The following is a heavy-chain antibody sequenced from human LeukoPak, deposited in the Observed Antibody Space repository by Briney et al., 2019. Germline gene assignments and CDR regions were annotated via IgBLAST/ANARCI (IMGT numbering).Heavy chain of an antibody. CDR2: IYPNDSDT. J-gene: IGHJ6*02. V-gene: IGHV5-51*01. Sequence: GESLKIPCQGSGYSFVNLWISWLRQMHGKGLEWMGIIYPNDSDTISSPSFEGQVTISADKSISTAYLQWSSLKASDTAMYYCARGAYGSGSSYNYYGMDVWGQGTTVTVSS. CDR3: ARGAYGSGSSYNYYGMDV. CDR1: GYSFVNLW. D-gene: IGHD3-10*01.